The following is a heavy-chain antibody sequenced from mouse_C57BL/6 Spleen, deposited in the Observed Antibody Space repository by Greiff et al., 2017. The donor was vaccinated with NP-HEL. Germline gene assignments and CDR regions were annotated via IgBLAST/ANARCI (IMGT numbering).Heavy chain of an antibody. CDR2: IYPGSGST. J-gene: IGHJ3*01. D-gene: IGHD1-1*01. CDR3: ARGGYYGSRPWFAD. CDR1: GYTFTSYW. Sequence: VQLQQSGAELVKPGASVKMSCKASGYTFTSYWITWVKQRPGQGLEWIGDIYPGSGSTNYNEKFKSKATLTVDTSTSTAYMQLSSLTSEDSAVYCCARGGYYGSRPWFADWGQGTLVTVSA. V-gene: IGHV1-55*01.